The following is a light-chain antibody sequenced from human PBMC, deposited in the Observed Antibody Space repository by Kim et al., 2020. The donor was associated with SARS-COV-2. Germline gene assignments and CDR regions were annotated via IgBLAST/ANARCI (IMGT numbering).Light chain of an antibody. Sequence: MTQSPATLSVSIGDRATLSCRASQSVTPNLAWFQQKAGQAPKLLIYGASTMATGIPARFSGSGSGTEFTLTISSLQSEDFAIYYCQQYNNWPRTFGEGTKVDIK. V-gene: IGKV3-15*01. CDR1: QSVTPN. CDR3: QQYNNWPRT. J-gene: IGKJ1*01. CDR2: GAS.